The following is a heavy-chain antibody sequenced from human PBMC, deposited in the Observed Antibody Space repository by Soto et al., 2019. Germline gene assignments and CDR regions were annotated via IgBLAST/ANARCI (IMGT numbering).Heavy chain of an antibody. CDR1: GFTFSNAW. CDR3: TTDHVVVAATRDY. Sequence: GGSLRLSCAASGFTFSNAWMSWVRQAPGKGLEWVGRIKSKTDGGTTDYAAPVKGRFTISRDDSKNTLYLQMNSLKTEDTAVYYCTTDHVVVAATRDYWGQGTLVTVSS. J-gene: IGHJ4*02. CDR2: IKSKTDGGTT. V-gene: IGHV3-15*01. D-gene: IGHD2-15*01.